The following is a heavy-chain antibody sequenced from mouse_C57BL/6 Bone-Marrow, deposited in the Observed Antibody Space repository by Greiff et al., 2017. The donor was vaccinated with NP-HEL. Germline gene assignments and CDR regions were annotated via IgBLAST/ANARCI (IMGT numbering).Heavy chain of an antibody. D-gene: IGHD3-2*02. CDR3: ARHGGSGHFDY. CDR2: ISSGGSYT. CDR1: GFTFSSYG. J-gene: IGHJ2*01. V-gene: IGHV5-6*02. Sequence: DVMLVESGGDLVKPGGSLKLSCAASGFTFSSYGMSWVRQTPDKRLEWVATISSGGSYTNYPDSVKGRFTISRDNAKNTLYLQMSSLKSEDTAMYYCARHGGSGHFDYWGQGTTLTVSS.